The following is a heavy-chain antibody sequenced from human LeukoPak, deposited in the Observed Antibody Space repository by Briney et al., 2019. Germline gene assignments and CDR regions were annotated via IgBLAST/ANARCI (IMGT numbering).Heavy chain of an antibody. CDR1: GFTFSSYS. CDR2: ISSSSSYI. D-gene: IGHD3-10*01. J-gene: IGHJ3*02. V-gene: IGHV3-21*04. CDR3: AKEFYGSGSYNAFDI. Sequence: SGGSLRLSCAASGFTFSSYSMNWVRQAPGKGLEWVSSISSSSSYIYYADSVKGRFTISRDNSKNTLYLQMNSLRAEDTAVYYCAKEFYGSGSYNAFDIWGQGTMVTVSS.